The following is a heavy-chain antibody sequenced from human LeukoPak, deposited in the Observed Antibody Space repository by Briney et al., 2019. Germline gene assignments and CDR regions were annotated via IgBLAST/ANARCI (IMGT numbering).Heavy chain of an antibody. V-gene: IGHV3-64D*06. CDR1: GFTFSSYA. J-gene: IGHJ4*02. D-gene: IGHD4/OR15-4a*01. Sequence: PGGSLRLSCSASGFTFSSYAMHSARQAPGKGLEFVSGISSNGGSTYYTDPVKGRLTISRDNSKNTVYLQMSSLRPEDTAVYFCVKRLNNYFDYWGQGTLVTVSS. CDR2: ISSNGGST. CDR3: VKRLNNYFDY.